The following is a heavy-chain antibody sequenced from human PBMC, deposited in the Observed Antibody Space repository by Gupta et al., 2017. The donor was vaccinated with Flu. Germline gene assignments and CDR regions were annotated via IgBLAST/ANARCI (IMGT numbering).Heavy chain of an antibody. CDR1: GSIFTYRY. D-gene: IGHD4-17*01. V-gene: IGHV1-45*02. J-gene: IGHJ3*01. CDR2: ITSYNGNS. Sequence: QMQLVQSGAEVKKTGSLVRVSGKASGSIFTYRYLHWVRQAPGHAPEWMGWITSYNGNSKYAQKFQDRLTIMREMSLTTVHMEWNRLTSDDTAMYYCARSPLDGVKDGVFDSWGQGTMVTVS. CDR3: ARSPLDGVKDGVFDS.